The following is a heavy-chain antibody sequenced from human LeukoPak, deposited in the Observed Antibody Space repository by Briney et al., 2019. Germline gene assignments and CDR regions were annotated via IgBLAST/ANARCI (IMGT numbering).Heavy chain of an antibody. CDR1: GYDLINYG. Sequence: ASVKVSCKASGYDLINYGISWVRQAPGQGLEWMGWRSIYNGNTDYKLQGRVTMTTDTSTNTAYMEVRSLRSDDTAVYYCARGGPFPSSSSSREYYLDYWGQGTLVTVSS. D-gene: IGHD6-6*01. CDR2: RSIYNGNT. CDR3: ARGGPFPSSSSSREYYLDY. V-gene: IGHV1-18*01. J-gene: IGHJ4*02.